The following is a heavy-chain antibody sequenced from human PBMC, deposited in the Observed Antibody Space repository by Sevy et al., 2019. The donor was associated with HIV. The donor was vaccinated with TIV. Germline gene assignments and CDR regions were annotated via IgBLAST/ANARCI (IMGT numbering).Heavy chain of an antibody. V-gene: IGHV3-21*01. Sequence: GGSLRLSCAASGFTFSNYNMNWVRQAPGEGLKWVSSISSSSADIYYTDSVKGRFTVSRDNSRKSLFLQMNGLSAEDTVLYYCARDLLVGSTYVFDIWGRGTMVTVSS. CDR1: GFTFSNYN. D-gene: IGHD1-26*01. CDR2: ISSSSADI. J-gene: IGHJ3*02. CDR3: ARDLLVGSTYVFDI.